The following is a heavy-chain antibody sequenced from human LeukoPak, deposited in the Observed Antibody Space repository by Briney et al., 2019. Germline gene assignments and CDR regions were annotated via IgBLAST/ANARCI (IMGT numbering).Heavy chain of an antibody. D-gene: IGHD3-22*01. CDR2: ISGRSSHV. V-gene: IGHV3-21*01. J-gene: IGHJ4*02. Sequence: GGSLRLSCSASGFSFSDYDMNWFRQAPGKGLEWISSISGRSSHVYYGDSVKGRFSISRDNAKNSLYLQMNSMRVEDTAVYYCTRDLNHDSSGWGQGTLVTVSS. CDR3: TRDLNHDSSG. CDR1: GFSFSDYD.